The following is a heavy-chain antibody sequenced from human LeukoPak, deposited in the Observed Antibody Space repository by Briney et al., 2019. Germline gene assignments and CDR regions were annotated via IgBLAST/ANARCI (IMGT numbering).Heavy chain of an antibody. Sequence: ASVEVSCKASGYTFTGYYMHWVRQAPGQGLEWMGWIKPNSGGTNYAQKFQGRVTMTRDTSISTAYMELSRLRSDDTAVYYCARATDIVAVPAAKAAFDYWGQGTLVTVSS. CDR1: GYTFTGYY. CDR2: IKPNSGGT. V-gene: IGHV1-2*02. J-gene: IGHJ4*02. CDR3: ARATDIVAVPAAKAAFDY. D-gene: IGHD2-2*01.